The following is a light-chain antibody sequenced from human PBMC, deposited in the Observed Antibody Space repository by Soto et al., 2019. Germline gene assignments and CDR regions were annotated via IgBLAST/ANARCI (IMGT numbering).Light chain of an antibody. CDR1: QSVSSY. CDR3: QQYNNWPIT. V-gene: IGKV3-15*01. J-gene: IGKJ5*01. CDR2: GAS. Sequence: EIVLTQSPATLSLSPGERATLPCRASQSVSSYLAWYQQKPGQAPRLLIYGASNRATGIPARFSGSGAGTEFTLTISSLQSEDFAVYYCQQYNNWPITFGQGTRLEIK.